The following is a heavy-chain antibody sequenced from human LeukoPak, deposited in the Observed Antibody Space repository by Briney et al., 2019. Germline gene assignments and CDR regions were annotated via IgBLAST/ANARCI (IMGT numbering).Heavy chain of an antibody. Sequence: GRSLLLSCAASGFTFRTFPMHWVRPAPGQGLQWVAVIGNDGYNKYYSDSVRGRFTISRDNSKNTLSLQMDSLTTEDTAVYYCARGAGTTVYYIDVWGKGTTVTVSS. V-gene: IGHV3-30*01. CDR1: GFTFRTFP. D-gene: IGHD1-7*01. J-gene: IGHJ6*03. CDR3: ARGAGTTVYYIDV. CDR2: IGNDGYNK.